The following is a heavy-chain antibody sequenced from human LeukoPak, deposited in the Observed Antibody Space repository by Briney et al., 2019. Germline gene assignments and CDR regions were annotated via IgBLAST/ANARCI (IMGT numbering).Heavy chain of an antibody. Sequence: GGSLRLSCAASGFSFSTYTMNWVRQAPGKGLEWVSSISGSGSYIYYADSVKGRFTISRDNARNSLFLRMNSLRAEDTAIYYCASHFWNYYRIDYWGQGILVTVSS. D-gene: IGHD3-3*02. V-gene: IGHV3-21*01. CDR1: GFSFSTYT. CDR2: ISGSGSYI. J-gene: IGHJ4*02. CDR3: ASHFWNYYRIDY.